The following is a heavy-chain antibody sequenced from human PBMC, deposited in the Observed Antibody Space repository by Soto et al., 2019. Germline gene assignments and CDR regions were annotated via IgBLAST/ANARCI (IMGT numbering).Heavy chain of an antibody. CDR1: GFTFSSYG. CDR3: AKKARRMAHYYGMDV. J-gene: IGHJ6*01. CDR2: ISYDGSNK. V-gene: IGHV3-30*18. D-gene: IGHD2-15*01. Sequence: QVQLVESGGGVVQPGRSLRLSCAASGFTFSSYGMHWVRQAPGKGLEWVAVISYDGSNKYYADSVKGRFTISRDNSKNTLYLQMNSLRAEDTAVYYCAKKARRMAHYYGMDVW.